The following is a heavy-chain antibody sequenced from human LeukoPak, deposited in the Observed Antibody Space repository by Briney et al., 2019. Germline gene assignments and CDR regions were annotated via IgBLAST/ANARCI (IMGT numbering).Heavy chain of an antibody. CDR1: GGSIGSTNYY. CDR2: IYYSGST. Sequence: SETLSLTCTVSGGSIGSTNYYWGWIRQPPGKGLEWIANIYYSGSTYYNPSLKSRVTISVDTSKNQFSLRLSSVTAADTAVYYCARSHRVGANNWFDPWGQGTLVTVSS. CDR3: ARSHRVGANNWFDP. V-gene: IGHV4-39*07. J-gene: IGHJ5*02. D-gene: IGHD2-21*01.